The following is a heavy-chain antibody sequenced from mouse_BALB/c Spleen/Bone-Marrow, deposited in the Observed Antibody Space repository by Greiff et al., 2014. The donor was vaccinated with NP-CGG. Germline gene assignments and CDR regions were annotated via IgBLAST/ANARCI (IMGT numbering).Heavy chain of an antibody. J-gene: IGHJ3*01. V-gene: IGHV1-4*01. CDR1: GYTFTSYT. CDR2: INPSSGYT. CDR3: ARDWTIPFAY. D-gene: IGHD1-1*02. Sequence: QVQLQQSGAELARPGASVKMSCKASGYTFTSYTMHWVKQRPGQGLEWTGYINPSSGYTNYNQKFRDKATLTADKSSSTAYMQLSSLTSEDSAVYYCARDWTIPFAYWGQGTLVTVSA.